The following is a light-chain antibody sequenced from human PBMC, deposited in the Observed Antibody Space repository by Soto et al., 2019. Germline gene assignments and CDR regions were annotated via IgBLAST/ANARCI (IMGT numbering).Light chain of an antibody. CDR2: KAS. CDR3: QHYNSYSEA. J-gene: IGKJ1*01. CDR1: QTISSW. Sequence: DIQRTQSPSTLSGSVGDRVTITCRASQTISSWLAWYQQKPGKAPKLLIYKASTLKSGVPSRFSGSGSGTEFTLTISSLQPDDFATYYCQHYNSYSEAVGQGPKVDI. V-gene: IGKV1-5*03.